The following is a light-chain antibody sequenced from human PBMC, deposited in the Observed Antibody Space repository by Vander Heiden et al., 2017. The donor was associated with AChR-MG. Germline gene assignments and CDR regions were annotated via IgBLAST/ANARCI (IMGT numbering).Light chain of an antibody. J-gene: IGKJ3*01. CDR2: ATS. V-gene: IGKV1-39*01. CDR1: QNINSY. CDR3: QQSYTTPLT. Sequence: DIHLTQSPSSLSASVGDAVSFSCRASQNINSYVNWYQQRPGKAPNLVIYATSTLQSGVPSRFSGSGFGTDFTLTISSLQAEDFGTYYCQQSYTTPLTFGPGTKVDLK.